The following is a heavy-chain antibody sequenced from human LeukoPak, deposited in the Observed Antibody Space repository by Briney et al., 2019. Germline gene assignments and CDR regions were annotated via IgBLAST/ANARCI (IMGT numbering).Heavy chain of an antibody. J-gene: IGHJ3*02. CDR1: GYTFTSYG. CDR2: ISAYNGNT. CDR3: AREMNSSGWYRFGNAFDI. Sequence: ASVKVPCKASGYTFTSYGISWVRQAPGQGLEWMGWISAYNGNTNYAQKLQGRVTMTTDTSTSTAYMELRSLRSDDTAVYYCAREMNSSGWYRFGNAFDIWGQGTMVTVSS. V-gene: IGHV1-18*01. D-gene: IGHD6-19*01.